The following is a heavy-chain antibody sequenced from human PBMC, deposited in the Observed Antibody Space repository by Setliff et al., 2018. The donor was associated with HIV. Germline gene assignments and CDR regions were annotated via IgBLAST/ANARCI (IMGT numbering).Heavy chain of an antibody. J-gene: IGHJ4*01. CDR1: GFTVSSNY. Sequence: PGGSLRLSCAASGFTVSSNYMSWVRQAPEKGLEWVSLIYSEGSTYYADSVKGRFTISRDNSKNAVYLQMNSLRAEDTAIYYCAKVGSTGWYYFDYWGHGTLVTVSS. CDR2: IYSEGST. CDR3: AKVGSTGWYYFDY. D-gene: IGHD6-13*01. V-gene: IGHV3-53*01.